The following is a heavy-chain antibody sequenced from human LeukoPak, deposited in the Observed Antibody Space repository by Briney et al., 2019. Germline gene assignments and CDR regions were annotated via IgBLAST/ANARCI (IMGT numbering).Heavy chain of an antibody. V-gene: IGHV1-8*01. CDR3: ARGPRRVRAFDI. Sequence: ASVKVSCKASGYTFTSYDINWVRQATGQGLEWMGWMNPNSGNTGYAQKFQGSVTMTRNTSISTAYMELSSLRSEDTAVYYCARGPRRVRAFDIWGQGTMVTVSS. CDR2: MNPNSGNT. CDR1: GYTFTSYD. J-gene: IGHJ3*02.